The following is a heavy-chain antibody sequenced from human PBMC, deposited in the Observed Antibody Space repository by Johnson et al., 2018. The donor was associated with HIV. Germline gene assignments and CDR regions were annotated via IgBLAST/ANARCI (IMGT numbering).Heavy chain of an antibody. Sequence: VQLVESGGGVVQPGRSLRLSCAASGFSFSSYAMHWVRQAPGKGLEWVAVVSYDGSERYYADSVKGRFTISRDNAKNTLYLHMNSLRAEDTAVYYCAKTEDAFDIWGQGTMVTVSS. V-gene: IGHV3-30*04. CDR1: GFSFSSYA. CDR2: VSYDGSER. J-gene: IGHJ3*02. CDR3: AKTEDAFDI.